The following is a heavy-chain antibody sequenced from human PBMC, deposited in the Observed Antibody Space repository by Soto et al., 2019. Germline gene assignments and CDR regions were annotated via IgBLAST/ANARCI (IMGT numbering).Heavy chain of an antibody. CDR3: ARKRDSSGWYSGDYYYYGMDV. CDR1: GFTFSSYA. CDR2: ISYDGSNK. D-gene: IGHD6-19*01. V-gene: IGHV3-30-3*01. Sequence: ESGGGVVQPGRSLRLSCAASGFTFSSYAMHWVRQAPGKGLEWVAVISYDGSNKYYADSVKGRFTISRDNSKNTLYLQMNSLRAEDTAVYYCARKRDSSGWYSGDYYYYGMDVWGQGTTVTVSS. J-gene: IGHJ6*02.